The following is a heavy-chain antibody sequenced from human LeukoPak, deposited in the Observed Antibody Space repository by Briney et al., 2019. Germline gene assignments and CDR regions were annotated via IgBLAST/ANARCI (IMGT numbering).Heavy chain of an antibody. D-gene: IGHD2-2*01. J-gene: IGHJ4*02. CDR1: GYSFATYW. V-gene: IGHV5-51*01. Sequence: GASLKISCKGSGYSFATYWICCVRQMPGEGLECMGIIYPGDSDTRYSPSFQGQVTTSAAKSISTAYLQWSSLKASDTAIYYCARRIGFCSSTTCSTFDHWGQGALVTVSS. CDR2: IYPGDSDT. CDR3: ARRIGFCSSTTCSTFDH.